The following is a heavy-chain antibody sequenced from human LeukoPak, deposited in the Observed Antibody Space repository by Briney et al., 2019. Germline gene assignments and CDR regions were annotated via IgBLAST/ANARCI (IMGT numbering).Heavy chain of an antibody. CDR1: GGSFCGYY. Sequence: SETLSLTCAVYGGSFCGYYWSWIRQPPGKGLEWIGEINHSGSTNYNPSLKSRVTISVDTSKNQFSLKLSSVTAADTAVYYCARLYRGATVVTDYYFDYWGQGTLVTVSS. CDR2: INHSGST. CDR3: ARLYRGATVVTDYYFDY. D-gene: IGHD4-23*01. J-gene: IGHJ4*02. V-gene: IGHV4-34*01.